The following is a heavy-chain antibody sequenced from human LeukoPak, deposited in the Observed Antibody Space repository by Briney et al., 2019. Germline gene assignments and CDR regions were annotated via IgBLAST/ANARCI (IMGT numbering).Heavy chain of an antibody. J-gene: IGHJ4*02. V-gene: IGHV3-23*01. Sequence: GGSLRLSCVASGITFSNYAVSWVRQAPGKGLDWVSSISGGGGSTNSADSVKGRFTISRDNSKNTLYLQMNSLRAEDTAVYYCAKSSYYDSSGYYREYYFDHWGQGTLVTVSS. CDR1: GITFSNYA. D-gene: IGHD3-22*01. CDR2: ISGGGGST. CDR3: AKSSYYDSSGYYREYYFDH.